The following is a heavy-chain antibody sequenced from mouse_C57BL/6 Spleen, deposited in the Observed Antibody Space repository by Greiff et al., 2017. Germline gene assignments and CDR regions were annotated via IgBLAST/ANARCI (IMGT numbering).Heavy chain of an antibody. CDR2: IYPGDGDT. CDR3: ATGTVYAMDY. J-gene: IGHJ4*01. CDR1: GYAFSSYW. V-gene: IGHV1-80*01. D-gene: IGHD4-1*01. Sequence: QVQLKESGAELVKPGASVKISCKASGYAFSSYWMNWVKQRPGKGLEWIGQIYPGDGDTNYNGKFKGKATLTADKSSSTAYMQLSSLTSEDSAVYFCATGTVYAMDYWGQGTSVTVSS.